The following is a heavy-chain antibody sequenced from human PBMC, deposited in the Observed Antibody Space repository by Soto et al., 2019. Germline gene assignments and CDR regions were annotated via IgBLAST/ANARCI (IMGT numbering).Heavy chain of an antibody. D-gene: IGHD3-16*01. CDR1: GGSISSGGYY. CDR2: IYYSGSP. CDR3: ARVGVIGYYYGLDV. V-gene: IGHV4-31*03. J-gene: IGHJ6*02. Sequence: PSETLSLTCTVSGGSISSGGYYWSWIRQRPGKGLEWIGYIYYSGSPYYNPSLKSRLTISVDTSKNQFSLKLSSVTAADTAVYYCARVGVIGYYYGLDVWGQGTTVTVSS.